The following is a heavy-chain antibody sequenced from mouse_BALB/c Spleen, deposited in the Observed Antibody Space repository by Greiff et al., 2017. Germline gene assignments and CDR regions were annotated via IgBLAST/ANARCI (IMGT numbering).Heavy chain of an antibody. CDR2: IWGDGST. J-gene: IGHJ1*01. CDR3: ARDRYDDWYFDV. D-gene: IGHD2-14*01. CDR1: GFSLTAHG. Sequence: VQLLQSGPGLVAPSQSLSITCTVSGFSLTAHGVNWVRQPPGKGLEWLGMIWGDGSTDYNSALKSRLSISKDNSKRQVFLKMNSLQTDDTSMYYCARDRYDDWYFDVWGAGTTVTVSS. V-gene: IGHV2-6-7*01.